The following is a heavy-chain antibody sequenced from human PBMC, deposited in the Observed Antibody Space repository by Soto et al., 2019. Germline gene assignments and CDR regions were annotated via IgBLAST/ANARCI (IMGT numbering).Heavy chain of an antibody. Sequence: QVQLQQWGAGPLRPLETLSLTCGVSGGSFSDYYWAWIRQSPGKGLEWIGEINDRGSINYNPSLKSRVSISVDTSKNPYSLNLRSVTAADTAVYYCARESHDILTGPPWVWYFDLWGRGTLVTVSS. D-gene: IGHD3-9*01. CDR1: GGSFSDYY. V-gene: IGHV4-34*01. CDR2: INDRGSI. J-gene: IGHJ2*01. CDR3: ARESHDILTGPPWVWYFDL.